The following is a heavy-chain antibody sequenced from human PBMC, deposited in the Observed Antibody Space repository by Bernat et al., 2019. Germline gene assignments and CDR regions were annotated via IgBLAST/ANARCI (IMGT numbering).Heavy chain of an antibody. CDR1: GFTVSSNY. Sequence: EVQLVESGGGLVQPGGSLRLSCVASGFTVSSNYMSWVRQAPGKGLEWVSLIYSEGSTYYADSVKGRFTISTDNSKNMLYLQMSSLRAEDTAFYYCARAGALTSFYFEYWGQGTLVTVSS. V-gene: IGHV3-53*01. CDR3: ARAGALTSFYFEY. J-gene: IGHJ4*02. CDR2: IYSEGST. D-gene: IGHD7-27*01.